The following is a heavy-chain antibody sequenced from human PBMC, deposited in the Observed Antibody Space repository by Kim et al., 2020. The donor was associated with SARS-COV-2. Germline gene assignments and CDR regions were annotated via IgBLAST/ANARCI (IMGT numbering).Heavy chain of an antibody. J-gene: IGHJ3*02. CDR2: INHSGST. D-gene: IGHD6-19*01. CDR3: ARPGSQWLGTRGAFDI. V-gene: IGHV4-34*01. CDR1: GGSFSGYY. Sequence: SQTLSLTCAVYGGSFSGYYWSWIRQPPGKGLEWIGEINHSGSTNYNPSLKSRVTISVDTSKNQFSLKLSSVTAADTAVYYCARPGSQWLGTRGAFDIWGQGTMVTVSS.